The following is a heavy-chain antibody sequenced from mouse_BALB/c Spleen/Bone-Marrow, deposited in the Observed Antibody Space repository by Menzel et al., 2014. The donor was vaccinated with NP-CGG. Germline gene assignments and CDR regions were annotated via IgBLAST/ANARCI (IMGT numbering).Heavy chain of an antibody. Sequence: LMKTGASVKISCKASGYSFTGYYMHWVKQSHGKSLEWIGYISCYNGATSYNQKFKGKATFTVDTSSSTAYMQFNSLTSEDSAAYYCARGDGYYVDFDYWGQGTTLTVSS. D-gene: IGHD2-3*01. CDR2: ISCYNGAT. V-gene: IGHV1S34*01. CDR1: GYSFTGYY. CDR3: ARGDGYYVDFDY. J-gene: IGHJ2*01.